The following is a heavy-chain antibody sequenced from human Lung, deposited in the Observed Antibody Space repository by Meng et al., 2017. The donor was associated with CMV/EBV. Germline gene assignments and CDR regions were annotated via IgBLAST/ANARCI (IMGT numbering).Heavy chain of an antibody. D-gene: IGHD2-2*01. J-gene: IGHJ5*02. Sequence: ITLQDVGRPVVNPPKHLTLAVPVSWCSLSTSEVVVGWIRQPPGKALEGLAVIYWYDDKRYSPSLKSRLTITKDTSKNQVVLTLTNMDPVDTATYYCALFTRSWFDPWGQGTLVTVSS. V-gene: IGHV2-5*01. CDR1: WCSLSTSEVV. CDR2: IYWYDDK. CDR3: ALFTRSWFDP.